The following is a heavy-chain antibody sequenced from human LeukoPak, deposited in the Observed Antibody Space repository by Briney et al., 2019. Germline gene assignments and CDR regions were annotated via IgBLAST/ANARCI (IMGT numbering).Heavy chain of an antibody. CDR3: ARRTTNLHFDY. J-gene: IGHJ4*02. CDR2: IYYSGST. V-gene: IGHV4-31*03. CDR1: GGSISSGGYY. D-gene: IGHD4-17*01. Sequence: NSSETLSLTCTVSGGSISSGGYYWSWIRQHPGKGLEWIGYIYYSGSTYYNPSLKSRFTISVDTSKNQFSLKLSSVTAADTAVYYCARRTTNLHFDYWGQGTLVTVSS.